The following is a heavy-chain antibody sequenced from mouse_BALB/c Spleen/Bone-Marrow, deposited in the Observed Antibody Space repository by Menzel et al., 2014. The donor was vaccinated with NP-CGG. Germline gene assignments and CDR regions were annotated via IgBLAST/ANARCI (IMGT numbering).Heavy chain of an antibody. Sequence: DVQLQESGGGLVQPGGSLKLSCATSGFTFSDYYMYWVRQTPEKRLEWVAYISNGGGSTYYPDTVKGRFTISRDNAKNTLYLQMSRLKFEDTAMYYCARQNYRGAMDYWGQGTSVTVSS. CDR2: ISNGGGST. J-gene: IGHJ4*01. CDR3: ARQNYRGAMDY. CDR1: GFTFSDYY. V-gene: IGHV5-12*02. D-gene: IGHD2-14*01.